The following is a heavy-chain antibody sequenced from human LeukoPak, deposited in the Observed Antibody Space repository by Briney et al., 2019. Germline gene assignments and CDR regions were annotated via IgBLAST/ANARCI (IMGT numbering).Heavy chain of an antibody. CDR1: GYTFTNYH. J-gene: IGHJ3*02. V-gene: IGHV1-18*04. CDR3: ARAGATKRITMIVVPRTGAFDI. CDR2: ISAYNGST. Sequence: ASVKVSCKASGYTFTNYHMHWVRQAPGQGLEWMGWISAYNGSTNYAQKLQGRVTMTTDTSTSTAYMELRSLRSDDTAVYYCARAGATKRITMIVVPRTGAFDIWGQGTMVTVSS. D-gene: IGHD3-22*01.